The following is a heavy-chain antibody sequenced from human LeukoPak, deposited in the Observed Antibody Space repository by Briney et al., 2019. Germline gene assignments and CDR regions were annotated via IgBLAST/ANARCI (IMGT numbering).Heavy chain of an antibody. J-gene: IGHJ6*02. D-gene: IGHD2-2*01. CDR3: AKDSYCSSTSCYSDGMDV. CDR2: ISYDGSNK. CDR1: GFTFSSYG. V-gene: IGHV3-30*18. Sequence: PGRSLRLSCAGSGFTFSSYGMHWVRQAPGKGLEWVAVISYDGSNKYYADSVKGRFTISRDNSKNTLYLQMNSLRAEDTAVYYCAKDSYCSSTSCYSDGMDVWGQGTTVTVSS.